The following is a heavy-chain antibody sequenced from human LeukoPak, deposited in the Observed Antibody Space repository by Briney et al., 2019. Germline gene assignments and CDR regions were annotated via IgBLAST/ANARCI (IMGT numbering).Heavy chain of an antibody. CDR2: MNPNSGNT. J-gene: IGHJ2*01. Sequence: ASVKVSCKASGYTFTSYDINWVRQATGQGLEWMGWMNPNSGNTGYAQKFQGRVPMTRNSSISTAYMELSSLRSEDTAVYYCARVPSIAARPAPFNWYFDLWGRGTLVTVSS. V-gene: IGHV1-8*01. CDR3: ARVPSIAARPAPFNWYFDL. CDR1: GYTFTSYD. D-gene: IGHD6-6*01.